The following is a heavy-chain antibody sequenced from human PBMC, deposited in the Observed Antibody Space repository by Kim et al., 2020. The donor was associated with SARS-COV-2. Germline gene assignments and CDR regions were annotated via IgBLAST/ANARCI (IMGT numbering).Heavy chain of an antibody. CDR3: ARHMHDFWSGYPNDYYYYYGMDV. CDR1: GYSFTSYW. Sequence: GESLKISCKGSGYSFTSYWIGWVRQMPGKGLEWMGIIYPGDSDTRYSPSFQGQVTISADKSISTAYLQWSSLKASDTAMYYCARHMHDFWSGYPNDYYYYYGMDVWGQGTTVTVSS. D-gene: IGHD3-3*01. V-gene: IGHV5-51*01. J-gene: IGHJ6*02. CDR2: IYPGDSDT.